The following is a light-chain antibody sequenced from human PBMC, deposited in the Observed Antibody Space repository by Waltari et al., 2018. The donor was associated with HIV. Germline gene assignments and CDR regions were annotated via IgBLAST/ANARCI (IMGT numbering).Light chain of an antibody. V-gene: IGKV1-NL1*01. J-gene: IGKJ4*01. CDR3: QQYYSTLRLT. Sequence: IQVTQSSSSLSASVRDRVTITCRASQAISNSLAWYQQKPGKAPKLLIYAAFRLDTGVPSRFSGSGSGTDYTLTITGLQPEDFATYICQQYYSTLRLTFGGGTKVEI. CDR1: QAISNS. CDR2: AAF.